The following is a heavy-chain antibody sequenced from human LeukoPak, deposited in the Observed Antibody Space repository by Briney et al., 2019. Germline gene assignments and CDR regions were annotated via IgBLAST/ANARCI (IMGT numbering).Heavy chain of an antibody. CDR1: GYTFTSYG. CDR3: ARDPPGYSYGSDYCYGMDV. J-gene: IGHJ6*02. V-gene: IGHV1-18*01. D-gene: IGHD5-18*01. CDR2: VSAYNGNT. Sequence: GASVKVSCKASGYTFTSYGISWVRQAPGQGLEWMGWVSAYNGNTNYAQKLQGRVTMTTDTSTSTAYMELRSLRSDDTAVYYCARDPPGYSYGSDYCYGMDVWGQGTTVTVSS.